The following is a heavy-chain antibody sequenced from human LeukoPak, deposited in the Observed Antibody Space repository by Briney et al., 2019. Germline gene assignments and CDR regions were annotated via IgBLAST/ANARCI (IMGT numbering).Heavy chain of an antibody. V-gene: IGHV3-23*01. J-gene: IGHJ4*02. D-gene: IGHD3-9*01. Sequence: GGSLRLSCATSGFSFNTYAMSWVRQATGKGLDWVSSISRSGDSSYYADSVKGRFTISRDNSKNILYLQMKSLRAGDTAVYYCAKPYYDILTGYWPFDYWGQGTLVTVSS. CDR1: GFSFNTYA. CDR3: AKPYYDILTGYWPFDY. CDR2: ISRSGDSS.